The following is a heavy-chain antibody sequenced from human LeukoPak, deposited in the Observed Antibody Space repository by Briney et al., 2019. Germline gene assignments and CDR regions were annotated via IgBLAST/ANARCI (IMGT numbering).Heavy chain of an antibody. CDR1: GYTFTGYY. D-gene: IGHD3-22*01. CDR3: ARGQRITMINRPNAFDI. V-gene: IGHV1-2*02. Sequence: ASVKVSCKASGYTFTGYYMHWVRPAPGQGLEWMGWINPNSGGTNYAQKFQGRVTMTRDTSISTAYMELSRLRSDDTAVYYCARGQRITMINRPNAFDIWGQGTMVTVSS. CDR2: INPNSGGT. J-gene: IGHJ3*02.